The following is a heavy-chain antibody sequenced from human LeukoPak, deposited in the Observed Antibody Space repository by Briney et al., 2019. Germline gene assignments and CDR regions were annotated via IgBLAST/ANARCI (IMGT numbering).Heavy chain of an antibody. D-gene: IGHD3-22*01. Sequence: PGRSLRLSCAASGFTFSSYAMHWVRQAPGKGLEWVAVISYDGSNKYYADSVKGRFTISRDSSKNTLYLQMNSLRAEDTAVYYCARALGHYDSSGYYLNYWGQGTLATVSS. CDR2: ISYDGSNK. V-gene: IGHV3-30-3*01. CDR3: ARALGHYDSSGYYLNY. J-gene: IGHJ4*02. CDR1: GFTFSSYA.